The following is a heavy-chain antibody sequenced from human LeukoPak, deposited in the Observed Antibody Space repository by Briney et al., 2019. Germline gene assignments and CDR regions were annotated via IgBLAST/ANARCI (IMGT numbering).Heavy chain of an antibody. CDR1: GSTFGHYI. J-gene: IGHJ4*02. CDR2: IGSGDDIT. CDR3: AKWGGTETLGTIWYGPLDH. D-gene: IGHD2-2*01. V-gene: IGHV3-23*01. Sequence: GGSLRLSCITSGSTFGHYIMTWVRQAPGNGLEWVSSIGSGDDITFYADSVKGRFRISRDDSKNTVFLQISSPRVEATAIYYCAKWGGTETLGTIWYGPLDHWGQGTQVIVSS.